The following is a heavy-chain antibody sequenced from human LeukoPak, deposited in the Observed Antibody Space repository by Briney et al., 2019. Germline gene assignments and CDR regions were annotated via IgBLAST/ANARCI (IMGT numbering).Heavy chain of an antibody. Sequence: SETLSLTCAVNGGSFSGYYWSWIRQPPGKGLEWIGEINHSGSTNYNPSLKSRVTISVDTSKNQFSLKLSSVTAADTAVYYCARGPYDILTGPIGMDVWGKGTTVTVSS. CDR3: ARGPYDILTGPIGMDV. J-gene: IGHJ6*04. CDR2: INHSGST. V-gene: IGHV4-34*01. CDR1: GGSFSGYY. D-gene: IGHD3-9*01.